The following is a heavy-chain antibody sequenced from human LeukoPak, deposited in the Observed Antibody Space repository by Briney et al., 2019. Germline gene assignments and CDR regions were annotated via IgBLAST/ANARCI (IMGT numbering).Heavy chain of an antibody. J-gene: IGHJ6*04. V-gene: IGHV1-18*01. D-gene: IGHD4-17*01. CDR3: ARDDYGAPMDV. CDR1: GYTFTSYG. CDR2: ISAYNGNT. Sequence: GASVKVSCKASGYTFTSYGVSWVRQAPGQGLEWMGWISAYNGNTSYAQKLQGRVTMTTDTSTNTAYMELRSLRSDDTAVYFCARDDYGAPMDVWGKGTAVTVSS.